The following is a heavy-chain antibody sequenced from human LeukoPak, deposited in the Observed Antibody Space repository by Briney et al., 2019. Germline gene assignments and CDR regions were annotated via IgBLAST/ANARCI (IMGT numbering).Heavy chain of an antibody. CDR3: AKDRAQQLVLDF. J-gene: IGHJ4*02. Sequence: GGSLRLSCAASGFTFCSYAVSWVRQAPGKGLEWVSAIIGSGSSTYYADSVKGRFTISRDNSKNTLVLQMNSLRAEDTAVYYCAKDRAQQLVLDFWGQGTLVTVSS. CDR1: GFTFCSYA. CDR2: IIGSGSST. V-gene: IGHV3-23*01. D-gene: IGHD6-13*01.